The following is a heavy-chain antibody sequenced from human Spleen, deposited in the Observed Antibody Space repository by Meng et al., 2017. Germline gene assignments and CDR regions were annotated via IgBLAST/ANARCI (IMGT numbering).Heavy chain of an antibody. CDR3: ARGPTTMAHDFDY. D-gene: IGHD4-11*01. J-gene: IGHJ4*02. V-gene: IGHV4-34*01. Sequence: ESLKISCVVSGGSFSDYYWSWIRQPPGKGLEWIGEINHSGSTNYNPSLESRATISVDTSQNNPSLKLSSVTAADSAVYYCARGPTTMAHDFDYWGQGTLVTVSS. CDR2: INHSGST. CDR1: GGSFSDYY.